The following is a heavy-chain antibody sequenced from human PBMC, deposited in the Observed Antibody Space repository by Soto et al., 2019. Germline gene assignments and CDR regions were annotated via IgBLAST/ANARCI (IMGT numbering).Heavy chain of an antibody. CDR1: GGTFSSYA. J-gene: IGHJ4*02. V-gene: IGHV1-69*13. CDR2: IIPIFGTA. D-gene: IGHD5-12*01. Sequence: SVKVSCKASGGTFSSYAISWVRQAPGQGLEWMGGIIPIFGTANYAQKFQGRVTITADESTSTAYMELSSLRSEDTAVYYCARDRDGYNDGFYCFDYWGQGTLVTVSS. CDR3: ARDRDGYNDGFYCFDY.